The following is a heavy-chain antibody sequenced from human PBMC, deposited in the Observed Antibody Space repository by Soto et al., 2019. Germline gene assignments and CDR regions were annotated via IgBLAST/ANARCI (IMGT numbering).Heavy chain of an antibody. Sequence: QLQLQESGPGRGKPSKTLSPTCTVSGGPISSSSNYWAWSRRPPGKGLEWIGSIYYSGSTYYNPSLKSRVTISVDTSKNQFSLKLSSVTAADTAVYYCARLNGGLFDYWGQGTLVTVSS. CDR3: ARLNGGLFDY. V-gene: IGHV4-39*01. CDR2: IYYSGST. D-gene: IGHD2-8*01. CDR1: GGPISSSSNY. J-gene: IGHJ4*02.